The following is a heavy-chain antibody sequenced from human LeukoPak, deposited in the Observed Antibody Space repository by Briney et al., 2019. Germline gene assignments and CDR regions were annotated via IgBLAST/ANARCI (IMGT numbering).Heavy chain of an antibody. D-gene: IGHD4-23*01. J-gene: IGHJ4*02. Sequence: ASVKVSCKASGYTFTSYGISWVRQAPGQGLEWMGWISAYNGNTNYAQKLQGRVTMTTDTSTSTAYMELRSLRSDDTAVYYCATLNIHRRMYRHDYGGEALGYWGQGTLVTVSS. V-gene: IGHV1-18*01. CDR2: ISAYNGNT. CDR1: GYTFTSYG. CDR3: ATLNIHRRMYRHDYGGEALGY.